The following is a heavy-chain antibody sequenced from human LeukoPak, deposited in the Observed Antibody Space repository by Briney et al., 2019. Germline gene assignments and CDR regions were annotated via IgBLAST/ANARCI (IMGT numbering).Heavy chain of an antibody. CDR1: GGSISSSSYY. J-gene: IGHJ4*02. V-gene: IGHV4-39*07. Sequence: TSQTLSLTCTVSGGSISSSSYYWGWIRQPPGKGLEWIGSIYYSGSTYYNPSLKSRVTISVDTSKNQFSLKLSSVTAADTAVYYCARGGPYSSSWWNYWGQGTLVTVSS. D-gene: IGHD6-13*01. CDR2: IYYSGST. CDR3: ARGGPYSSSWWNY.